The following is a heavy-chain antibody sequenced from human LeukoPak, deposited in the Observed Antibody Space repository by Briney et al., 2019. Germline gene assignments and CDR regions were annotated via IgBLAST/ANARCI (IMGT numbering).Heavy chain of an antibody. CDR2: INSDRINT. V-gene: IGHV3-74*01. Sequence: GGSLRLSCAASGFPFSNYCMHWVRQAPGKGLVGVSRINSDRINTSYADSVKGRFTISRDNAKNTLNLQMNSLRAEDTAVYYCARDLGQYYDTSDNWFDPWGQGTLVTVSS. J-gene: IGHJ5*02. CDR3: ARDLGQYYDTSDNWFDP. CDR1: GFPFSNYC. D-gene: IGHD3-22*01.